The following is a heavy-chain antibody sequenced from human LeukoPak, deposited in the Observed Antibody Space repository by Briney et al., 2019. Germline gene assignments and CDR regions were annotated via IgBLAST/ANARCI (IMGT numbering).Heavy chain of an antibody. V-gene: IGHV3-23*01. CDR1: GFTFSSYS. D-gene: IGHD6-19*01. Sequence: GGSLRLSCAASGFTFSSYSMNWVRQAPGKGLEWVSAISGSGGSTYYADSVKGRFTISRDNSKNTLYLQMNSLRAEDTAVYYCAKETGYSSGWIDYWGQGTLVTVSS. CDR2: ISGSGGST. CDR3: AKETGYSSGWIDY. J-gene: IGHJ4*02.